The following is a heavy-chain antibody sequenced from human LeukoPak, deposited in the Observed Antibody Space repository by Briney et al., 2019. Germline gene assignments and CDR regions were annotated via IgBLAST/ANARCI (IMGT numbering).Heavy chain of an antibody. Sequence: GGSLRLSCAASGFMFDNFAMHWVRQAPGKGLEWVSYINWNSQIIGYADSVKGRFTISRDNAKNSLYLQMDSLRAENTAVYYCAREPWGAKGAAWGMDVWGQGTTVTVSS. V-gene: IGHV3-9*01. CDR2: INWNSQII. D-gene: IGHD1-26*01. J-gene: IGHJ6*02. CDR1: GFMFDNFA. CDR3: AREPWGAKGAAWGMDV.